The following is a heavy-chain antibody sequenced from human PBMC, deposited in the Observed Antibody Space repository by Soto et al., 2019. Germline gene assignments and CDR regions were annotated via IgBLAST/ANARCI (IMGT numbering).Heavy chain of an antibody. J-gene: IGHJ5*02. CDR2: IFTRDSEA. CDR1: GHLFNNHW. D-gene: IGHD3-10*01. V-gene: IGHV5-51*01. CDR3: ARGYFDSGHGYDL. Sequence: GESLKISCKGPGHLFNNHWIGWVRQTPGKGLEWMGLIFTRDSEAKTSPSFQGHVSFSVDNSINTVYLQWTSLKTTDTGIYFCARGYFDSGHGYDLWGQGTLVTVSS.